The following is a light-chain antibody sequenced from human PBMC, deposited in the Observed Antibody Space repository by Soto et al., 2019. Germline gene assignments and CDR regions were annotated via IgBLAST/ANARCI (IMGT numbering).Light chain of an antibody. CDR3: SSYAGSSSYV. Sequence: QSALTQPPSASGSPGQSVTISCTGTSSDVGAYNYVSWYQQHPGKAPKLMIYEVSKRPSGVPDRFSGSKSDSTASLTVSGLQVEDEADYYFSSYAGSSSYVFGTGTKLTVL. CDR1: SSDVGAYNY. CDR2: EVS. V-gene: IGLV2-8*01. J-gene: IGLJ1*01.